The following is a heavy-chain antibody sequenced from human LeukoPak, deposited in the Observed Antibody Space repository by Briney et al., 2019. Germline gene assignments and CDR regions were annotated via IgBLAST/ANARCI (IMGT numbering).Heavy chain of an antibody. CDR2: INPSGGST. CDR3: ARDRDIVVVPAAAFDY. Sequence: ASVKVSCKASGYTFTGYYMHWVRQAPGQGLEWMGIINPSGGSTSYAQKFRGRVTMTRDTSTSTVYMELSSLRSEDTAVYYCARDRDIVVVPAAAFDYWGQGTLVTVSS. V-gene: IGHV1-46*03. J-gene: IGHJ4*02. D-gene: IGHD2-2*01. CDR1: GYTFTGYY.